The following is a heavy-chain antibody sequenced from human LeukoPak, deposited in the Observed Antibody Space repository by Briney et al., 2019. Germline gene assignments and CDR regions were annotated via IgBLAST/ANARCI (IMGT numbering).Heavy chain of an antibody. CDR3: AREYRACGGDCYDHFDY. D-gene: IGHD2-21*02. CDR2: ISHDGGNA. CDR1: GFTFSSYA. Sequence: GGSLRLSCAASGFTFSSYAMHWLRQAPGKGLEWVAVISHDGGNAYNADSVEGRFTISRDNSKNTLYLQMHSLRTEDTAVYYCAREYRACGGDCYDHFDYWGQGTLVTVSS. V-gene: IGHV3-30*04. J-gene: IGHJ4*02.